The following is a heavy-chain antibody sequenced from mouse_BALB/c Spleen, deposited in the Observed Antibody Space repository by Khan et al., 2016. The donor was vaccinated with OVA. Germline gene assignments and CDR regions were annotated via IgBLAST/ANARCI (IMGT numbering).Heavy chain of an antibody. Sequence: EVQLQESGPGLVKPSQSLSLTCTVTGYSITSDYAWNWIRQFPGNKLEWMGYISYSGDTAYNPSLKSRISITRDSSKNQFFLQLNSVTTEDTATYYWASMILYYSDRNFQGYYFDYWDQGTTLAVSS. CDR1: GYSITSDYA. CDR2: ISYSGDT. D-gene: IGHD1-1*01. V-gene: IGHV3-2*02. J-gene: IGHJ2*01. CDR3: ASMILYYSDRNFQGYYFDY.